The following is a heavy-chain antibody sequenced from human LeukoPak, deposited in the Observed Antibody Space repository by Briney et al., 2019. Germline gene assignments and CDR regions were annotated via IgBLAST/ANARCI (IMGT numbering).Heavy chain of an antibody. J-gene: IGHJ4*02. D-gene: IGHD3-22*01. CDR1: GFTVSSNY. CDR3: ARDGDDTSGYFSPFDY. CDR2: IYTGGTT. Sequence: GGSLRLSCAASGFTVSSNYMSWVRQAPGKGLEWVSIIYTGGTTYYADSVKGRFTISRDNSKNTLYLQMNSLRAEDTAVYYCARDGDDTSGYFSPFDYWGQGTLVTVSS. V-gene: IGHV3-53*01.